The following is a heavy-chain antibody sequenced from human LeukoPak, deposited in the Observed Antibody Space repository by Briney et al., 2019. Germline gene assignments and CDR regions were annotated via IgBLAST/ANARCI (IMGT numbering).Heavy chain of an antibody. J-gene: IGHJ6*02. CDR3: ARGTPSSSGWLYYGMDV. Sequence: GGSLRLSCAASGFIFSDYFMAWIRQAPGKGPEWVAYVGDSGSTVYYTDSVEGRFTISRDNSKNTLYLQMNSLRAEDTAVYYCARGTPSSSGWLYYGMDVWGQGTTVTVSS. V-gene: IGHV3-11*04. CDR2: VGDSGSTV. CDR1: GFIFSDYF. D-gene: IGHD6-19*01.